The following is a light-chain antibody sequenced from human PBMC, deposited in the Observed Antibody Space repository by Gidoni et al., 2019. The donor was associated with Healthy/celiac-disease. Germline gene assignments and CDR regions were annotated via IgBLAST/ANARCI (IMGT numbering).Light chain of an antibody. J-gene: IGKJ3*01. CDR1: QSISSY. Sequence: DIQMTQSPSSLSASVGDRVTITCRASQSISSYLNWYQQKPGKAPKLLIYAASSLQSGVPSRFSGSGSGTDFTLTISSLQPEDFATYYCQQSYSTPFTFGPRTNVDIK. CDR3: QQSYSTPFT. V-gene: IGKV1-39*01. CDR2: AAS.